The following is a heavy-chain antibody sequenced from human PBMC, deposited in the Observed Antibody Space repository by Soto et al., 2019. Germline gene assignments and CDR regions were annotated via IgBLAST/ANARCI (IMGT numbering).Heavy chain of an antibody. D-gene: IGHD2-2*02. CDR1: GFSLSTSGVG. CDR3: AYTTPHDAFDI. V-gene: IGHV2-5*02. J-gene: IGHJ3*02. CDR2: IYWDDDK. Sequence: QITLKESGPTLVKPTQTLTLTCTFSGFSLSTSGVGVGWIRQPPGKALEWLALIYWDDDKRYSPSLKSRLTITKDTSKNQVILTMTNMDPVDTATYYCAYTTPHDAFDIWGQGTMVTVSS.